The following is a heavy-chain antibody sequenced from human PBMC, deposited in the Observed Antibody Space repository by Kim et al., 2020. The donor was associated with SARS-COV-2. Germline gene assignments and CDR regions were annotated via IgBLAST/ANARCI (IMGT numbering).Heavy chain of an antibody. J-gene: IGHJ5*02. Sequence: KGRSTKSRDNAKNALYLQMNSLRAEDTAVYYCARVVAESRLHRRWGWFDPWGQGTLVTVAS. CDR3: ARVVAESRLHRRWGWFDP. D-gene: IGHD2-21*02. V-gene: IGHV3-11*04.